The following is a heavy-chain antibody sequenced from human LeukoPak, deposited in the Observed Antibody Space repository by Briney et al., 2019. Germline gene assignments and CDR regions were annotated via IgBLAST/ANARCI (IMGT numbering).Heavy chain of an antibody. J-gene: IGHJ6*03. CDR2: IVPISGKA. D-gene: IGHD2-2*01. V-gene: IGHV1-69*05. CDR3: ARGLQYQLFKALRYYYMDV. Sequence: SVKVSCKASGGTFSSHAIAWVRQAPGQGPEWMGGIVPISGKADYAQKFQGRVTITTDESTSTAYMELRSLTSDDTAVYYCARGLQYQLFKALRYYYMDVWGEGTTVTVSS. CDR1: GGTFSSHA.